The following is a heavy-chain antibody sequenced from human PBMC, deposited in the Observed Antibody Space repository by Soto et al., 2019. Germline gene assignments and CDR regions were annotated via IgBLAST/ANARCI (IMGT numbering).Heavy chain of an antibody. V-gene: IGHV3-15*01. CDR3: TTDRTLILSCGDLSSARFYYHGMAV. CDR2: ITSISDGGTT. J-gene: IGHJ6*02. D-gene: IGHD3-10*01. Sequence: EVQLVESGGDLVKPGGSLRVSCAASKFIFNNTWMNWVRQAPGKGLEWVGRITSISDGGTTDYAAPVKGRFTISRDESTNTLYLQMSSLTTEDTAVYHCTTDRTLILSCGDLSSARFYYHGMAVWGQGTTVIVSS. CDR1: KFIFNNTW.